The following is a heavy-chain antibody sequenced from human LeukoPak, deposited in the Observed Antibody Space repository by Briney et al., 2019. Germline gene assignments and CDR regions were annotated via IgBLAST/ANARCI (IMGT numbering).Heavy chain of an antibody. CDR3: ATNTYYFDGSG. Sequence: PSETLSLTCTVSGGSISSYYWSWIRQPPGKGLEWIGYIYYSGSTNYNPSLKSRVTISVDTSKNQFSLKLSSVTAADTAVYYCATNTYYFDGSGWGQGTLVTVSS. CDR1: GGSISSYY. CDR2: IYYSGST. D-gene: IGHD3-22*01. V-gene: IGHV4-59*12. J-gene: IGHJ4*02.